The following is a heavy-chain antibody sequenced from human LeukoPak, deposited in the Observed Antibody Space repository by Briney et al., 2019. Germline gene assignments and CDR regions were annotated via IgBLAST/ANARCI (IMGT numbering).Heavy chain of an antibody. V-gene: IGHV3-33*01. CDR2: MYYDGISK. CDR1: GFTFSSYG. J-gene: IGHJ4*02. Sequence: GRSLRLSCAASGFTFSSYGMHWVRQAPGKGLEWVAVMYYDGISKYYADSVMGRFTISRDNSNNTLYLQMNSLRVEDTAVYYCARDYYCSGGSCLYFDYWGQGTLVTVSS. CDR3: ARDYYCSGGSCLYFDY. D-gene: IGHD2-15*01.